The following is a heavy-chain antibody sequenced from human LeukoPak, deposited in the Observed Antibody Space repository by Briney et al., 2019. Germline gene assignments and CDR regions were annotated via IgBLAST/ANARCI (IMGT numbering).Heavy chain of an antibody. Sequence: ASVKVSCKASGYTFTSYGISWVRQAPGQGLEWMGWISAYNDNTNYAQKLQGRVTMTTDTSTSTAYMELRSLRSDDTAVYYCARLTFATTYYYGSGSYPTDDYWGQGTLVTVSS. D-gene: IGHD3-10*01. CDR2: ISAYNDNT. V-gene: IGHV1-18*01. J-gene: IGHJ4*02. CDR3: ARLTFATTYYYGSGSYPTDDY. CDR1: GYTFTSYG.